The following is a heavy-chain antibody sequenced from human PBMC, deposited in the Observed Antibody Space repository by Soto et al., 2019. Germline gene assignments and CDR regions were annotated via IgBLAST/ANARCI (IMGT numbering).Heavy chain of an antibody. V-gene: IGHV3-48*02. CDR1: GFTFSSYS. Sequence: LRLSCAASGFTFSSYSMNWVRQAPGKGLEWVSYISGSSSTIYYADSVKGRFTISRDNAKNSLYLQMNSLRDEDTAVYYCARDPHYYDFWSGYRENWFDPWGQGTQVTVSS. J-gene: IGHJ5*02. CDR3: ARDPHYYDFWSGYRENWFDP. CDR2: ISGSSSTI. D-gene: IGHD3-3*01.